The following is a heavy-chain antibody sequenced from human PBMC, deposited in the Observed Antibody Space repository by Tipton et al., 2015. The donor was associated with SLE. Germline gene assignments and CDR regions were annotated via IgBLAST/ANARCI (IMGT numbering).Heavy chain of an antibody. J-gene: IGHJ1*01. V-gene: IGHV4-34*01. Sequence: TLSLTCTVSGGSISSHYWSWIRQPPGKGLEWIGEINHSGSTSYNPSLKSRVTISVDTSKNQFSLKLSSVTAADTAVYYCARTGYSSSWLYFQHWGQGTLVTVSS. CDR3: ARTGYSSSWLYFQH. CDR1: GGSISSHY. CDR2: INHSGST. D-gene: IGHD6-13*01.